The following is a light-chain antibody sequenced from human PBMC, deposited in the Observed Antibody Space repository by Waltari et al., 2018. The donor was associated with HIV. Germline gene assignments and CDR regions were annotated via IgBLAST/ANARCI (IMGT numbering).Light chain of an antibody. CDR1: LDSSSW. V-gene: IGKV1-12*01. J-gene: IGKJ4*01. CDR2: GAS. Sequence: DTQMTPSPSSVSASVGHRDTINCRVSLDSSSWVAWYQQKPEKAPKLVIYGASTLQPGVPSRFTGSGSEKEFTLTIASLQPEDFANYYCQQANTFPRTFGGGTTVEV. CDR3: QQANTFPRT.